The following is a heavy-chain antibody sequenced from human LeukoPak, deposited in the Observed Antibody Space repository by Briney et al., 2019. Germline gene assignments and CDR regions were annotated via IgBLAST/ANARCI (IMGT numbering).Heavy chain of an antibody. CDR2: ISFDGNNK. J-gene: IGHJ4*02. Sequence: GGSLRLSCTASGFTFSNYAMHWVRQAPGKGLEWMTVISFDGNNKYYEDSVKGRFTISRDNSKNTLYLQMNSLRAEDTAVYYCARTFWDKSNGYDYYFDYWGQGSLVTLSS. CDR1: GFTFSNYA. V-gene: IGHV3-30*04. D-gene: IGHD5-12*01. CDR3: ARTFWDKSNGYDYYFDY.